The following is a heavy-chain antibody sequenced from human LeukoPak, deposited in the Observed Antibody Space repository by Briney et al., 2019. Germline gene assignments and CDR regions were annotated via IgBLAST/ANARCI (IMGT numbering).Heavy chain of an antibody. D-gene: IGHD5-12*01. CDR2: ISGSGGST. V-gene: IGHV3-23*01. Sequence: PGGSLRLSCAASGFTFSSYAMSWVRQAPGKGLEWVSAISGSGGSTYYADSVKGRFTISRDNSKNTLYLQMNSLRAEDTAVYHCARGRNIVATSGYFDYWGQGTLVTVSS. CDR3: ARGRNIVATSGYFDY. CDR1: GFTFSSYA. J-gene: IGHJ4*02.